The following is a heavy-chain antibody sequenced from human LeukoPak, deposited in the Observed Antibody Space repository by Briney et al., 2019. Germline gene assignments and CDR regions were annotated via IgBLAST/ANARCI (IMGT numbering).Heavy chain of an antibody. CDR1: GYTFTGYY. D-gene: IGHD1-26*01. CDR3: ARASGRYSDAFDI. CDR2: INPNSGGT. J-gene: IGHJ3*02. Sequence: ASVKVSCKASGYTFTGYYMHWVRQAPGQGLEWMGWINPNSGGTNYAQTFQGRVTMTRDTSISTAYMELSRLRSDDTALYYCARASGRYSDAFDIWGQGTMVTVSS. V-gene: IGHV1-2*02.